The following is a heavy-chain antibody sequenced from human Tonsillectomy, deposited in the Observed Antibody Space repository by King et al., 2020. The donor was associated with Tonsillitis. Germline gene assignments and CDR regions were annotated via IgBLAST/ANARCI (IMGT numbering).Heavy chain of an antibody. CDR2: IYTSGST. D-gene: IGHD3-9*01. Sequence: VQLQESGPGLVKPSQTLSLTFTVSGASIGSGSYYWSWIRQPAGKGLEWIGRIYTSGSTDYSPSLESRVTMSTDTSINQFSLKLSSVTAADAAVDYCARGGDLSTGGSLFDPWGQGTLVTVSS. V-gene: IGHV4-61*02. J-gene: IGHJ5*02. CDR3: ARGGDLSTGGSLFDP. CDR1: GASIGSGSYY.